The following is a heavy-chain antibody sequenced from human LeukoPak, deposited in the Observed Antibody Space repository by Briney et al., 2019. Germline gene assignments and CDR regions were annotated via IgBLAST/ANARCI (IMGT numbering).Heavy chain of an antibody. J-gene: IGHJ4*02. Sequence: GGSLRLSCAVSGFTFSSYWMTWVRQAPGKGPEWVSGISGSGGVTYYADSVKGRFTISRDNSKNTLYVQMNSLRVEDTAVYYCAKTSDISVRYYFDYWGQGTLVAVSS. V-gene: IGHV3-23*01. CDR1: GFTFSSYW. CDR2: ISGSGGVT. D-gene: IGHD3-22*01. CDR3: AKTSDISVRYYFDY.